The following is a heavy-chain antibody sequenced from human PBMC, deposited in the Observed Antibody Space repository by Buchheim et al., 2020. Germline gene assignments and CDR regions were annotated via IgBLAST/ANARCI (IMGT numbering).Heavy chain of an antibody. J-gene: IGHJ6*03. CDR2: ISGSGGST. CDR3: AKYNSDYYYYYYMDV. V-gene: IGHV3-23*01. Sequence: EVQLLESGGGLVQPGGSLRLSCAASGFTFSSYAMSWVRQAPGKGLEWVSVISGSGGSTYYADSVKGRFTIPRDSSKNTLYLQMNSLRAGDTAVYYCAKYNSDYYYYYYMDVWGKGTT. CDR1: GFTFSSYA. D-gene: IGHD6-19*01.